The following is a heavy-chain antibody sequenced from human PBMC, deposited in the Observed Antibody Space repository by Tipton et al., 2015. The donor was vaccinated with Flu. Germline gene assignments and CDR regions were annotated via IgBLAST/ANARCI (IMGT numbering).Heavy chain of an antibody. J-gene: IGHJ4*02. V-gene: IGHV4-39*07. Sequence: TLSLTCTVSSGSIRSTNYFCAWIRQPPGKRLELIGSIYPSGATYYNPSLKSRVTISVDTSKSQFSLMLSSVTAADTAVYYCARDRVDSSGFIDYWGQGTLVTVSS. CDR2: IYPSGAT. CDR1: SGSIRSTNYF. D-gene: IGHD3-22*01. CDR3: ARDRVDSSGFIDY.